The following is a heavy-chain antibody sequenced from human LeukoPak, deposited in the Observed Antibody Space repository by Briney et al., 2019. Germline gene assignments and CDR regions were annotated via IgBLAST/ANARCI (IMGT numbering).Heavy chain of an antibody. CDR1: GFTFSSYE. V-gene: IGHV3-48*03. J-gene: IGHJ4*02. D-gene: IGHD1-1*01. CDR3: ARERQLERLAFGKEGSAFDY. CDR2: ISSSGSTI. Sequence: GGSLRLSCAASGFTFSSYEMNWVRQAPGKGLEWVSYISSSGSTIYYADSVKGRFTISRDNAKNSLYLQMNRLRAEDTAVYYCARERQLERLAFGKEGSAFDYWGQGTLGTVSS.